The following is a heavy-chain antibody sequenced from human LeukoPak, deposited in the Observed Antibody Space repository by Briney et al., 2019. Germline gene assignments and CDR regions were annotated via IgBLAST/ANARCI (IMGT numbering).Heavy chain of an antibody. V-gene: IGHV4-59*01. CDR2: IYYSGST. Sequence: PSETLSLTCTVSGGSISNYYWTWIRQPPGKGLEWIGYIYYSGSTNYNPSLRSRATISVDTSKKQFSLNLGSVTAADTALYYCARVATMVRGSNGMDVWGKGTTVTVSS. CDR3: ARVATMVRGSNGMDV. D-gene: IGHD3-10*01. CDR1: GGSISNYY. J-gene: IGHJ6*04.